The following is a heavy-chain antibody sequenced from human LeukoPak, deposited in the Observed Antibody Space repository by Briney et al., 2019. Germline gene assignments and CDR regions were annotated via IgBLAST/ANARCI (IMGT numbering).Heavy chain of an antibody. CDR1: GYTLTELS. CDR2: FDPEDGET. CDR3: ATVRGMITFGGVIPYYFDY. V-gene: IGHV1-24*01. D-gene: IGHD3-16*02. Sequence: ASVKVSCKVSGYTLTELSMHWVRQAPGKGLEWMGGFDPEDGETIYAQKFQGRVTMTEDTSTDTVYMELSSLRSEDTAVYYCATVRGMITFGGVIPYYFDYWGQGTLVTVSS. J-gene: IGHJ4*02.